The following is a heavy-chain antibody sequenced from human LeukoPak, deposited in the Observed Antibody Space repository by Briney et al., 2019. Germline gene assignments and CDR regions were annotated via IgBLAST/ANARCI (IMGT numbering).Heavy chain of an antibody. CDR3: ARVGVVPAAPDAFDI. D-gene: IGHD2-2*01. CDR2: IKQDGSEK. J-gene: IGHJ3*02. Sequence: RGSLRLSCAASGFTLSSYWMSWVRQAPGKGREWVANIKQDGSEKYYVDSVKGRFTISRDNAKNSLYLQMNSLRAEDTAVYYCARVGVVPAAPDAFDIWGQGTMVTVSS. V-gene: IGHV3-7*01. CDR1: GFTLSSYW.